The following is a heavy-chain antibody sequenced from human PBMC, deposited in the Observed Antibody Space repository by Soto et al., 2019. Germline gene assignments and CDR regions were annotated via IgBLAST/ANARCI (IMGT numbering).Heavy chain of an antibody. CDR3: ASSGYCTNGVCYTLFDS. V-gene: IGHV4-30-4*01. J-gene: IGHJ5*01. Sequence: QVQLQESGPGLVKPSQTLSLTCTVSGGSISSGDYYWSWIRQPPGKGLEWIGYIYYSGNTYYNPSLKSRVTISVDTSKNQFSLKLSSVTAADTAVYYRASSGYCTNGVCYTLFDSWGQGTLVTVSS. D-gene: IGHD2-8*01. CDR1: GGSISSGDYY. CDR2: IYYSGNT.